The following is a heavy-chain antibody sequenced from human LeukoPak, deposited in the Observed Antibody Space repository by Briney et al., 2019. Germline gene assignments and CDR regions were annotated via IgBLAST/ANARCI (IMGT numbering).Heavy chain of an antibody. J-gene: IGHJ4*02. CDR2: IYYSGST. CDR3: ARGPSGGVDY. Sequence: SETLSLTCTVSGGSISSSSYYWGWIRQPPGKGLEWIGSIYYSGSTYYNPSLKSRVTISVDTSKNQFSLKLSSVTAADTAVYYCARGPSGGVDYWGQGTLVTVSS. D-gene: IGHD2-15*01. V-gene: IGHV4-39*01. CDR1: GGSISSSSYY.